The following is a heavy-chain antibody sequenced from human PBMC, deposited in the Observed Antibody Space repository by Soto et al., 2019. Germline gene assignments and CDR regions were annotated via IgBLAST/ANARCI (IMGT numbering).Heavy chain of an antibody. J-gene: IGHJ6*02. CDR3: ASWGYYDSSGYQDYYYYYGMDV. CDR1: GFTFSSYW. Sequence: GGSLRLSCAASGFTFSSYWMSWVRQAPGKGLEWVANIKQDGSEKYYVDSVKGRFTISRDNAKNSLYLQMNSLRAEDTAVYYCASWGYYDSSGYQDYYYYYGMDVWGQGTTVTVSS. CDR2: IKQDGSEK. D-gene: IGHD3-22*01. V-gene: IGHV3-7*05.